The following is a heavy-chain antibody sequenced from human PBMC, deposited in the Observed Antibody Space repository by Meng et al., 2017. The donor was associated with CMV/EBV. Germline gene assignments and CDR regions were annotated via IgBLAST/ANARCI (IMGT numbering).Heavy chain of an antibody. CDR2: ISSSGSTR. CDR3: ARDGVVVVPAASISLDY. J-gene: IGHJ4*02. CDR1: GFTFSSYE. Sequence: LKISCAASGFTFSSYEMNWVRQAPGKGLEWVSYISSSGSTRYYADSVKGRFTISRDNAKNSLYLQMNSLRAEDTAVYYCARDGVVVVPAASISLDYWGQGTLVTVSS. V-gene: IGHV3-48*03. D-gene: IGHD2-2*01.